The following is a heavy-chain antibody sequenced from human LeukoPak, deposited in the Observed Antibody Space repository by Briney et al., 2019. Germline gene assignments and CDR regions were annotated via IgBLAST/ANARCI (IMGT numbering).Heavy chain of an antibody. J-gene: IGHJ5*02. V-gene: IGHV4-59*08. Sequence: PSETLSLTCTVSGDSISNYYWSWIRQPPGKGLEWIGYIYYSGSTNYNPSLKSRVTISVDTSKNQFSLKLSSVTAADTAVYYCARYPYDILTSNWFDPWGQGTLVTVSS. D-gene: IGHD3-9*01. CDR3: ARYPYDILTSNWFDP. CDR1: GDSISNYY. CDR2: IYYSGST.